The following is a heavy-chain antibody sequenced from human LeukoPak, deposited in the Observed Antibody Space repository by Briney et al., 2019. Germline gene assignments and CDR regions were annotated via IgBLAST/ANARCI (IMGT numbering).Heavy chain of an antibody. J-gene: IGHJ5*02. CDR2: IIPIFGTA. Sequence: ASVKVSCKASGGTFSSYATSWVRQAPGQGLEWMGGIIPIFGTANYAQKFQGRVTITADESTSTAYMELSSLRSEDTAVYYCARGGYDFWSGYYNWFDPWGQGTLVTVSS. V-gene: IGHV1-69*13. D-gene: IGHD3-3*01. CDR3: ARGGYDFWSGYYNWFDP. CDR1: GGTFSSYA.